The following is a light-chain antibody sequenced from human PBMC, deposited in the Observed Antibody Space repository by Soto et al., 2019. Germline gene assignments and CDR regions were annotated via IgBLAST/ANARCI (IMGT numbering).Light chain of an antibody. J-gene: IGLJ1*01. CDR1: GYHIGGNY. V-gene: IGLV1-51*01. CDR2: DNS. CDR3: QSYDTRLSDYVFGQSYESSLSGYV. Sequence: QSVLTQPPSVSAAPGQKVTISCSAGGYHIGGNYMSWYQHIPGTAPKLLIYDNSKRPPGTPDRFSGSKSGTSASLAITGLQAEDEADYYCQSYDTRLSDYVFGQSYESSLSGYVFGTGTKLTVL.